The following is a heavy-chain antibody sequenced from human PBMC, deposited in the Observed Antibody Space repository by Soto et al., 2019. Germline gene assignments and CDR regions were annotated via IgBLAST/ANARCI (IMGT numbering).Heavy chain of an antibody. V-gene: IGHV3-9*01. D-gene: IGHD3-10*01. CDR2: ISWNSGSI. CDR3: AKDLYGSGSYYNNAFDI. J-gene: IGHJ3*02. Sequence: EVQLVESGGGLVQPGRSLRLSCAASGFTFDDYAMHWVRQAPGKGLEWVSGISWNSGSIGYADSVKGRFTISRDNAKNSLYLQMNSLRAEDTALYYCAKDLYGSGSYYNNAFDIWGQGTMVTVSS. CDR1: GFTFDDYA.